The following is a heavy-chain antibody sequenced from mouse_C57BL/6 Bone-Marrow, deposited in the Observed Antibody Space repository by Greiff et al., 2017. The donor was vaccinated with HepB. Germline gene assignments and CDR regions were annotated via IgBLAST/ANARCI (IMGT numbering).Heavy chain of an antibody. CDR3: ARGGNDGYSSDY. CDR2: IYPRSGNT. J-gene: IGHJ2*01. Sequence: LVESGAELARPGASVKLSCKASGYTFTSYGISWVKQRTGQGLEWIGEIYPRSGNTYYNEKFKGKATLTADKSSSTAYMELRSLTSEDSAVYFCARGGNDGYSSDYWGQGTTLTVSS. D-gene: IGHD2-3*01. CDR1: GYTFTSYG. V-gene: IGHV1-81*01.